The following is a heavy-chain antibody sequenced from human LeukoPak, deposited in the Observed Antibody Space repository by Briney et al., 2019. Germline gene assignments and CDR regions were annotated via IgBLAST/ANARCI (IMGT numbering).Heavy chain of an antibody. CDR2: INPGDSDT. Sequence: GDSLKISCRGSGYIFTSYWIGWVRQMSGKGLEWMGIINPGDSDTRYSPSFQGQVTISADRSIRTAYLQWSNLKASDTAMYYCVTRHGYCSGGSCPFDYWGQGTLVTVSS. D-gene: IGHD2-15*01. J-gene: IGHJ4*02. V-gene: IGHV5-51*01. CDR1: GYIFTSYW. CDR3: VTRHGYCSGGSCPFDY.